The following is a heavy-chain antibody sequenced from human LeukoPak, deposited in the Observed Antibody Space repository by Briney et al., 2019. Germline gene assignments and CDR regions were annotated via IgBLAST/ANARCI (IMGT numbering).Heavy chain of an antibody. V-gene: IGHV3-23*01. CDR3: AKDSKWLAYYFDY. D-gene: IGHD6-19*01. Sequence: GGSLRLFCAASGFTLSIYAMRWVRQAPGKGLEWVSAICGSGGSTYYAASVKGRFTISRDNSKNTLYLQMNSLRAEVTAVYYCAKDSKWLAYYFDYWGQGTLVTVSS. CDR1: GFTLSIYA. J-gene: IGHJ4*02. CDR2: ICGSGGST.